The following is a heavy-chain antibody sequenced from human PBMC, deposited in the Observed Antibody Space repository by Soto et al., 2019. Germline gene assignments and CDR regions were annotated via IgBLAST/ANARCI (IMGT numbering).Heavy chain of an antibody. Sequence: ASVKVSCKASGYTFTSYFMHWVRQAPGQGLEWLGIIHPSNGYTIYAQKFQGRVTITGDTSTSTVYMELSGLRSDDTAMYYCAREVTGTDFDYWGQGTLVTVSS. CDR3: AREVTGTDFDY. J-gene: IGHJ4*02. V-gene: IGHV1-46*01. CDR1: GYTFTSYF. CDR2: IHPSNGYT. D-gene: IGHD7-27*01.